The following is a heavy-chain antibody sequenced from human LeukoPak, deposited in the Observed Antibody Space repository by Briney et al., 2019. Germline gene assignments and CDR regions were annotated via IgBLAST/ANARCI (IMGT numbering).Heavy chain of an antibody. CDR1: GASISSSSYY. D-gene: IGHD2-2*01. Sequence: PSETLSLTCTDSGASISSSSYYWGWIRQPPGKGLEWIGSIYYSGSTYYNPSLKSRVTISVDTSKNQFSLKLSSVTAADTAVYYCASTRVVPAAPFDYWGQGTLVTVSS. V-gene: IGHV4-39*01. CDR2: IYYSGST. J-gene: IGHJ4*02. CDR3: ASTRVVPAAPFDY.